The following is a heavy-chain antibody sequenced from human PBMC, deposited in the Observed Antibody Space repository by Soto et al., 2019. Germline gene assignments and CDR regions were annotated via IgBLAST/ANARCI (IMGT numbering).Heavy chain of an antibody. Sequence: SETLSLTCAVSCGSISSSNWWSWVRQPPGKGLEWIGEIYHSGSTNYNPSLKSRVTISVDKSKNQFSLKLSSVTAADTAVYYCARDTRVFRASKIYGMDVWGQGTTVTVSS. CDR2: IYHSGST. D-gene: IGHD3-10*01. J-gene: IGHJ6*02. CDR3: ARDTRVFRASKIYGMDV. V-gene: IGHV4-4*02. CDR1: CGSISSSNW.